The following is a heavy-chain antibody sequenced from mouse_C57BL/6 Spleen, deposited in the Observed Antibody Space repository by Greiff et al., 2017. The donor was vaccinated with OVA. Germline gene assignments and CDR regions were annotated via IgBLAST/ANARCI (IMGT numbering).Heavy chain of an antibody. J-gene: IGHJ2*01. CDR3: ARFYDGYFGY. Sequence: QVQLQQPGAELVRPGSSVKLSCKASGYTFTSYWMDWVKQRPGQGLEWIGNIYPSDSENHYNQKFKDKATLTVDKSSSTAYMQLSSLTSEDSAVYYCARFYDGYFGYWGQGTTLTVSS. V-gene: IGHV1-61*01. CDR1: GYTFTSYW. D-gene: IGHD2-3*01. CDR2: IYPSDSEN.